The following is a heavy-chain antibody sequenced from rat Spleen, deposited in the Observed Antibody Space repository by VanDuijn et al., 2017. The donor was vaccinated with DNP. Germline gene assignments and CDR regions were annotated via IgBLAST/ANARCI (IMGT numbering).Heavy chain of an antibody. Sequence: EVQLVESGGGLVQPGRSLKLSCAASGFTFSDYYMAWVRQAPKKGLEWVATISYDGSRTYYRDSVKGRFTISRDNAKSTLYLQMDSLRSEDTATYYCARDDYGSYGAMDAWGQGVMVTVSS. CDR2: ISYDGSRT. CDR3: ARDDYGSYGAMDA. J-gene: IGHJ2*01. V-gene: IGHV5-7*01. CDR1: GFTFSDYY. D-gene: IGHD1-3*01.